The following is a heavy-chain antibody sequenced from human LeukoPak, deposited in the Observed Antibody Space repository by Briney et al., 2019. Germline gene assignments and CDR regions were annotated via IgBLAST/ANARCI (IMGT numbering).Heavy chain of an antibody. CDR2: ISGGGRTT. D-gene: IGHD2-2*01. Sequence: PGGSLRLSCAASGFTFTNHAMSWVRQAPGKGLQWIAVISGGGRTTEYADSVKGRFTVSRDNSMNTLSLHMDSLRVEETAIYYCAKNVVFTRYFDSWGQGTLVTVSS. J-gene: IGHJ4*02. V-gene: IGHV3-23*01. CDR1: GFTFTNHA. CDR3: AKNVVFTRYFDS.